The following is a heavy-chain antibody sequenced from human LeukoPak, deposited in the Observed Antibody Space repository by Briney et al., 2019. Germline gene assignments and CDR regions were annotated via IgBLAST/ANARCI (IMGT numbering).Heavy chain of an antibody. CDR3: AREVGGSWLRYFDY. V-gene: IGHV3-74*01. D-gene: IGHD1-26*01. CDR1: GFTFSSYW. CDR2: INSDGSST. Sequence: GGSLRLSCAASGFTFSSYWMHWVRQAPGKGLGWVSRINSDGSSTSYADSVTGRFTISRDNAKNTLYLQMNSLRAEDTAVYYCAREVGGSWLRYFDYWGQGTLVTVSS. J-gene: IGHJ4*02.